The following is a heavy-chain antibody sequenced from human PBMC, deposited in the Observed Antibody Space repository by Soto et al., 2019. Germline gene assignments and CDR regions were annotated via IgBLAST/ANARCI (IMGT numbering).Heavy chain of an antibody. Sequence: QVQLVQSGAEVKKPGSSGKVSCKASGGNFRSQSISISWVRQAPGQGLEWMGMAIPVLGVANYAQKFQGRVNITADKSPSTVSMELSSLRSEDTAVSYCARDRDVAVAATVETSYYYRMDVWGEGPTVPVS. D-gene: IGHD2-15*01. CDR2: AIPVLGVA. CDR3: ARDRDVAVAATVETSYYYRMDV. J-gene: IGHJ6*02. CDR1: GGNFRSQSIS. V-gene: IGHV1-69*08.